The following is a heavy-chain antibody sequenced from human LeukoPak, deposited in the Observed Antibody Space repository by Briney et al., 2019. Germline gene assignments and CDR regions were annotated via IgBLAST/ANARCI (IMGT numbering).Heavy chain of an antibody. CDR2: IGRSGST. CDR1: GFTFSTYD. CDR3: AKGESFAFAN. J-gene: IGHJ3*02. Sequence: QPGGSQRLSCAASGFTFSTYDMQWVRQAPGKGLEWVSGIGRSGSTYYTDSVKGRFTISRDNSKDTLYLQMNSLRAEDTAVYYCAKGESFAFANWGQGTMVTVSS. V-gene: IGHV3-23*01. D-gene: IGHD2-21*01.